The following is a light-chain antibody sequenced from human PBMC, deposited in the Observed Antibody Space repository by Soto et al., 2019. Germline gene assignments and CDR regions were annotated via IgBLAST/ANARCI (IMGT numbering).Light chain of an antibody. CDR3: QQYGSSPPYT. J-gene: IGKJ2*01. CDR1: QSVSNKY. CDR2: GSS. Sequence: EVVLTQSPGTLSLSPGERATLSCRASQSVSNKYLAWYQQKPGQAPRLLIFGSSDRATGIPDRFSGSGSGTDFTLTISRLEPEDVAVYYCQQYGSSPPYTFGQGIMLEIK. V-gene: IGKV3-20*01.